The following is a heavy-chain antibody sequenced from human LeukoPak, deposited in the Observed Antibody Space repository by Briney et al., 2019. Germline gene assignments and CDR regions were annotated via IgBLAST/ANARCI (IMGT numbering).Heavy chain of an antibody. J-gene: IGHJ6*03. D-gene: IGHD2-2*01. CDR3: ARDSDEYCSSTSCKISSYYYYMDV. CDR2: ISSSSSYI. Sequence: GGSLRLSCAASGFTFSSYSMNWVRQAPGKGLEWVSSISSSSSYIYYADSVKGRFTISRDNAKNSLYLQMNSLRAEDTALYYCARDSDEYCSSTSCKISSYYYYMDVWGKGTTVTVSS. CDR1: GFTFSSYS. V-gene: IGHV3-21*04.